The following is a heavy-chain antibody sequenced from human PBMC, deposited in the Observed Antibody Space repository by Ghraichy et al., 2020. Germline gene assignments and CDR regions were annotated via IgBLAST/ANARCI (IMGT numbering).Heavy chain of an antibody. CDR2: IYYSGST. V-gene: IGHV4-59*01. Sequence: SETLSLTCTVSGGSISSYQWSWIRQPPGKGLEWIGYIYYSGSTSYNPSLKNRVTISVDTSKNQFSLKLTSVTAADTAVYYCAGTAVAGGSFDYWGQGTLVTVSS. CDR3: AGTAVAGGSFDY. CDR1: GGSISSYQ. J-gene: IGHJ4*02. D-gene: IGHD6-19*01.